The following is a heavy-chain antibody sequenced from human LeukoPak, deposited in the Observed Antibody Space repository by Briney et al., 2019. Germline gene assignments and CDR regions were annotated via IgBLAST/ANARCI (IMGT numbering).Heavy chain of an antibody. D-gene: IGHD1-7*01. Sequence: SVKVSCKASGGTFSSYAISWVRQAPGQGLEWMGGIIPIFGTANYAQKFQGRVSITADESTSTVYMELSSLRSEDMAVYYCARDQLELQAGYYYYYMDVWGKGTTVTVSS. CDR1: GGTFSSYA. J-gene: IGHJ6*03. V-gene: IGHV1-69*13. CDR3: ARDQLELQAGYYYYYMDV. CDR2: IIPIFGTA.